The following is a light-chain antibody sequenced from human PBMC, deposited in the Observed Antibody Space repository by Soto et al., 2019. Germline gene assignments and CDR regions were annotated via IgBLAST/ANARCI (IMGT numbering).Light chain of an antibody. V-gene: IGLV6-57*04. CDR1: SGSIASNY. CDR3: QSYDSDNWV. J-gene: IGLJ3*02. CDR2: EDT. Sequence: NFMLTQPHSVSESPGKTVIISCTRSSGSIASNYVQWFQQRPGSAPTTLIYEDTERPSGVPDRFSGSMYRSSNSASLTISGLQTEDEADYYCQSYDSDNWVFGGGTKLTVL.